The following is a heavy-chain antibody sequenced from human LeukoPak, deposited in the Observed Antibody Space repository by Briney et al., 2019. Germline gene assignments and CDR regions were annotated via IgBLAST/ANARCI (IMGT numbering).Heavy chain of an antibody. CDR1: GYTFTSYD. Sequence: GASVKVSCKASGYTFTSYDINWVRQATGQGLEWMGWMNPNSGGTNYAQKFQGRVTMTRDTSISTAYMELSRLRSDDTAVYYCARVQLGGEDDIWGQGTMVTVSS. CDR2: MNPNSGGT. CDR3: ARVQLGGEDDI. J-gene: IGHJ3*02. D-gene: IGHD2-2*01. V-gene: IGHV1-2*02.